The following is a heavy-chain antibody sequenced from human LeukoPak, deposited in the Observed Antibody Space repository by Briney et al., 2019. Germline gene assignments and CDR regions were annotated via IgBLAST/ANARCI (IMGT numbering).Heavy chain of an antibody. CDR2: INPNSGGT. D-gene: IGHD3-9*01. J-gene: IGHJ4*02. V-gene: IGHV1-2*02. CDR1: GYTFTGYY. Sequence: GASVKVSCKASGYTFTGYYMHRVRQAPGQGLEWMGWINPNSGGTNYAQRFQGRVTMTRDTSISTAYMELSRLRSDDTAVYYCARTYDILTGYSYFDYWGQGTLVTVSS. CDR3: ARTYDILTGYSYFDY.